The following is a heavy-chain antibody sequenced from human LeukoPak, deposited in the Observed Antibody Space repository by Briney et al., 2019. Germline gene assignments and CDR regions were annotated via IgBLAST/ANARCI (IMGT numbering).Heavy chain of an antibody. Sequence: PGRSLRLSCAASGFTFHDYAMHWVRQAPGKGLEWVSGLTWNGANIAYADSVRGRSTVSRDNAKNSLYLQMNSLRAEDTALYYCARDIGSSWYYYYYGIDVWGHGTTVTVSS. CDR2: LTWNGANI. CDR3: ARDIGSSWYYYYYGIDV. CDR1: GFTFHDYA. J-gene: IGHJ6*02. D-gene: IGHD6-13*01. V-gene: IGHV3-9*01.